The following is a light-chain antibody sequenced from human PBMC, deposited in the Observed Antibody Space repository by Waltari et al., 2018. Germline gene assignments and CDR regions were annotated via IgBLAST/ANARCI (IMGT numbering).Light chain of an antibody. J-gene: IGKJ4*01. Sequence: DIQMTQSPSSVSASVGDRVTLTCRASQAIRNYLAWFQQKPGRAPQPLIYAASSLQSGVPSKFSGSGSGTDFTLTISSLQPEDFASYYCQQYYSFPLTFGGGTKVEIK. CDR1: QAIRNY. V-gene: IGKV1-16*02. CDR3: QQYYSFPLT. CDR2: AAS.